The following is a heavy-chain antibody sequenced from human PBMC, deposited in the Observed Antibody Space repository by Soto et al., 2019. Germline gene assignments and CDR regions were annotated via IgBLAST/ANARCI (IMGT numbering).Heavy chain of an antibody. CDR3: ARWGVSYYYDSSGYYLGESYGMDV. CDR1: GFTFSSYW. J-gene: IGHJ6*02. Sequence: GGSLRLSCAASGFTFSSYWMHWVRQAPGKGLVWVSRINSDGSSTSYADSVKGRFTISRDNAKNTLYLQMNSLRAEDTAVYYCARWGVSYYYDSSGYYLGESYGMDVWGQGTTVTVSS. V-gene: IGHV3-74*01. CDR2: INSDGSST. D-gene: IGHD3-22*01.